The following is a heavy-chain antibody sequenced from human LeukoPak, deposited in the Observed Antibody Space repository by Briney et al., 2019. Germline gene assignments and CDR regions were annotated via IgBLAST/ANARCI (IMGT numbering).Heavy chain of an antibody. CDR3: ARGRGGSYLYYFDY. D-gene: IGHD1-26*01. CDR2: ISSSSSYI. Sequence: GSLRLSCAASGFTFSSYSMNWVRQAPGKGLEWVSSISSSSSYIYYADSVKGRFTISRDNAKNSLYLQMNSLRAEDTAVYYCARGRGGSYLYYFDYWGQGTLVTVSS. V-gene: IGHV3-21*01. J-gene: IGHJ4*02. CDR1: GFTFSSYS.